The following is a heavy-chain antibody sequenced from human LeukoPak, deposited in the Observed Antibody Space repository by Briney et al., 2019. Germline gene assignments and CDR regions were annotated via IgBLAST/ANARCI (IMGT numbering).Heavy chain of an antibody. CDR1: GFTFSSYS. CDR2: ISSSSSSI. D-gene: IGHD1-26*01. V-gene: IGHV3-21*01. CDR3: ARAVGATDY. J-gene: IGHJ4*02. Sequence: GGSLRLSCAASGFTFSSYSMNWVRQAPGKGLEWVSSISSSSSSIYYPASVKGRFTISRDNAKNSLYLQMNSLRAEDTAVYYCARAVGATDYWGQGTLVTVSS.